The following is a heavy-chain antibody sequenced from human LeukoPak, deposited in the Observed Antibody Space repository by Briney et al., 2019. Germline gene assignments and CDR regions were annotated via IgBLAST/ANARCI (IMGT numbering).Heavy chain of an antibody. D-gene: IGHD2-15*01. CDR3: ARVRGDILGYCSGGSCYPNWFDP. V-gene: IGHV4-59*01. Sequence: SETLSLTCTVSGGSISSYYWSWIRQPPGKGLEWIGYIYYSGSTNYNPSLKSRVTISVDTSKNQFSLKLSSVTAADTAVYYCARVRGDILGYCSGGSCYPNWFDPWGQGTLVTVSS. CDR1: GGSISSYY. CDR2: IYYSGST. J-gene: IGHJ5*02.